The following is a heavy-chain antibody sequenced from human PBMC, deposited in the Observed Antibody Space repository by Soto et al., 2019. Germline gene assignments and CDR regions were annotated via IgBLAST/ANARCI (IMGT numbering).Heavy chain of an antibody. CDR3: ARRDPFSYYDSSTYYFPGAFDI. CDR2: IYYSGST. J-gene: IGHJ3*02. V-gene: IGHV4-31*03. CDR1: GASISSGEYF. D-gene: IGHD3-22*01. Sequence: PSETLSLTCPVSGASISSGEYFWNWIRQHPGKGLEWIGYIYYSGSTYYNPSLKSRVTISVDTSKNQFSLNLRSVTAADTAVYYCARRDPFSYYDSSTYYFPGAFDIWGQGKMVT.